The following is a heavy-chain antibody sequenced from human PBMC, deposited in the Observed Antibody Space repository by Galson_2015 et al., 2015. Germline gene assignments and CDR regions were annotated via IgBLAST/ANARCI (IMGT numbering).Heavy chain of an antibody. D-gene: IGHD2-15*01. CDR3: ARAGSCSGGNCYDAFDI. V-gene: IGHV3-7*03. Sequence: SLRLSCAASGFTFSSYWMSWVRQAPGKGLEWVANINKDGSEKYYVDSVKGRFTISRDNAKNSLYLQMNSLRAEDTAVYYCARAGSCSGGNCYDAFDIWGQGTMVTVSS. J-gene: IGHJ3*02. CDR1: GFTFSSYW. CDR2: INKDGSEK.